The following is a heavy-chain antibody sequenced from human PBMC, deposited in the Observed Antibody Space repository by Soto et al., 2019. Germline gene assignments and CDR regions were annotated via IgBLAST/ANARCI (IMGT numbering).Heavy chain of an antibody. CDR1: GYSFTSYW. CDR3: RMLSVGRILECYARFDP. CDR2: IDPSDSYT. Sequence: GESLKISCKGSGYSFTSYWISWVRQMPGKCLEWMGRIDPSDSYTNYSPSLQGHVTISADKSITTAYLQWSSLKTSDTAMYYCRMLSVGRILECYARFDPWGQGTLVTVSS. J-gene: IGHJ5*02. D-gene: IGHD3-3*01. V-gene: IGHV5-10-1*01.